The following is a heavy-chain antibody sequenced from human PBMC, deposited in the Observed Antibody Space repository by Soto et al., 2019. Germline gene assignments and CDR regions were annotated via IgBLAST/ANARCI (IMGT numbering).Heavy chain of an antibody. Sequence: QVQLVQSGAEVKKPGASVKVSCEASGFSFSGYYIHWVRQAPGQGLEWMGWINPSSGDTNYAQKFQVWVTLTRGTSILTGCMELSRLKSDDAAVYYCARHRWCSGWYEYYFEYWGQGTLVTVSS. V-gene: IGHV1-2*04. CDR2: INPSSGDT. J-gene: IGHJ4*02. CDR1: GFSFSGYY. D-gene: IGHD6-19*01. CDR3: ARHRWCSGWYEYYFEY.